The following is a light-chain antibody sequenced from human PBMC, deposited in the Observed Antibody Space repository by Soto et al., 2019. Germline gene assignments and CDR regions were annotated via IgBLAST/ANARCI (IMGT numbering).Light chain of an antibody. J-gene: IGKJ2*01. Sequence: EIVMTQSPATLAVSPGERAALSCRASQSVSSNFAWYQQKPGQAPRLLIYGASSRATGTPARFSGSGSGTEFTLTISSLQAEDFAVYYCKQYNNWTYTFGLGTKLEMK. CDR3: KQYNNWTYT. CDR2: GAS. CDR1: QSVSSN. V-gene: IGKV3-15*01.